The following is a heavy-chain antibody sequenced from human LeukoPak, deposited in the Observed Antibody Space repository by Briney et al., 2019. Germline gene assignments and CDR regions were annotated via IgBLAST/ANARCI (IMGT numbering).Heavy chain of an antibody. CDR3: ARDRNGGSFDY. J-gene: IGHJ4*02. CDR2: LIVGNGNQ. Sequence: GGSLRLSCAASGFVFSSYSMNWVRQAPGKGLEWVSFLIVGNGNQHYADSVKGRFTISRDDAKNSLYLQMNSLRAEDTAVYHCARDRNGGSFDYWGQGTLVTVSS. D-gene: IGHD4-17*01. CDR1: GFVFSSYS. V-gene: IGHV3-48*01.